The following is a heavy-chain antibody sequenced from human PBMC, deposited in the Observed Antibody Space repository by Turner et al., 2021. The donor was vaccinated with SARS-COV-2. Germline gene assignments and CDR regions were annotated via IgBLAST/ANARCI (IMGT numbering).Heavy chain of an antibody. V-gene: IGHV1-69*06. CDR2: IIPIFGTA. CDR3: ARADATGTTYHPYDY. J-gene: IGHJ4*02. Sequence: QVQLVQSGAEVKKPGSSVKVSCKASVGTFSSYAISWVRQAPGQGLEWMGGIIPIFGTANYAQKFQGRVTSTADKSTSTAYMELSSLRSEDTAVYYCARADATGTTYHPYDYWGQGTLVTVSS. D-gene: IGHD1-1*01. CDR1: VGTFSSYA.